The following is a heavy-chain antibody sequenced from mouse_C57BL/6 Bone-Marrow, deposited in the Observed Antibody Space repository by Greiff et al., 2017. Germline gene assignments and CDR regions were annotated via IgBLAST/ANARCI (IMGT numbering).Heavy chain of an antibody. D-gene: IGHD2-1*01. CDR1: GYTFTSYT. CDR3: ATSTKWYFDV. CDR2: INPSSGYT. J-gene: IGHJ1*03. V-gene: IGHV1-4*01. Sequence: QVQLQQSGAELARPGASVKMSCKASGYTFTSYTMHWVKQRPGQGLEWIGYINPSSGYTKYNQKFKDKATLTADKSSSTAYMQLSSLTSEDSAVYYCATSTKWYFDVWVTGTTVTVSS.